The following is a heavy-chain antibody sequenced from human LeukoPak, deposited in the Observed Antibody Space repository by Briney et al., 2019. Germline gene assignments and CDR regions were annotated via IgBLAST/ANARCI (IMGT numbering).Heavy chain of an antibody. CDR2: INHSGST. D-gene: IGHD6-13*01. Sequence: SETLSLTCAVYGGSFSGYYWSWIRQPPGKGLEWIGEINHSGSTNYNPSLKSRVTISVDTSKNQFSLKLSSVTAADTAVYYCARDKGAALSLWGQGTLVTVSS. V-gene: IGHV4-34*01. CDR1: GGSFSGYY. CDR3: ARDKGAALSL. J-gene: IGHJ4*02.